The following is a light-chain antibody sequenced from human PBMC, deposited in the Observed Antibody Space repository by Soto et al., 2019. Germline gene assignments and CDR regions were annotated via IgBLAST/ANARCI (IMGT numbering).Light chain of an antibody. V-gene: IGKV3-11*01. CDR1: QSIGLA. CDR2: DAS. Sequence: EIVLTQSPATLSLSPGERATLSCRASQSIGLAIAWYQHKPGQAPRLLIFDASQRATVIPARFRGSGSGTDFTLSISSLEPEDFAVYYCQQYGSSRWTFGQGTKVEIK. J-gene: IGKJ1*01. CDR3: QQYGSSRWT.